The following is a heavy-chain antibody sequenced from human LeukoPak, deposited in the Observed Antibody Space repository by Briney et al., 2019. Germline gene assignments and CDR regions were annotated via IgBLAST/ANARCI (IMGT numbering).Heavy chain of an antibody. CDR2: ISYDGSNK. Sequence: PGRSLRLSCAASGFTFSSYAMHWVRQAPGKGLEWVAVISYDGSNKYYADSVKGRFTISRDNSKNTLYLHMDSLRAEDTAVYYCAKGPLIEVAGTTWDYWGQGTLVTVSS. J-gene: IGHJ4*02. D-gene: IGHD6-19*01. CDR3: AKGPLIEVAGTTWDY. V-gene: IGHV3-30-3*01. CDR1: GFTFSSYA.